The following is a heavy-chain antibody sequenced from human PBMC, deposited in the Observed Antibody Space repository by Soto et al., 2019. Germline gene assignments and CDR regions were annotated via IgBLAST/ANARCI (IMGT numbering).Heavy chain of an antibody. V-gene: IGHV6-1*01. D-gene: IGHD5-18*01. J-gene: IGHJ4*02. CDR2: TYYRSKWYN. CDR1: GDSVSSNSAA. CDR3: ARWSVDTAKRGYYFDY. Sequence: SQTLSLTCAISGDSVSSNSAAWNWIRQPPSRGLEWLGRTYYRSKWYNDYAVSVKSRITINPDTSKNQFSLQLNSVTPEDTAVYYCARWSVDTAKRGYYFDYWGQGTLVTVSS.